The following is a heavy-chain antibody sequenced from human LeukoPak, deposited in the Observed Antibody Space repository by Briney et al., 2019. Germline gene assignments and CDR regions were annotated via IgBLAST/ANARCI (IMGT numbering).Heavy chain of an antibody. CDR3: AKKSGYDFLGY. CDR1: GFTFSSYA. J-gene: IGHJ4*02. Sequence: GGSLRLSCAASGFTFSSYAMSWVRQAPGKGLEWVSAISGSGGSTYYADSVKGRFTISRDNSKNTLYLQMNSPRAEDTAVYYCAKKSGYDFLGYWGQGTLVTVSS. V-gene: IGHV3-23*01. CDR2: ISGSGGST. D-gene: IGHD5-12*01.